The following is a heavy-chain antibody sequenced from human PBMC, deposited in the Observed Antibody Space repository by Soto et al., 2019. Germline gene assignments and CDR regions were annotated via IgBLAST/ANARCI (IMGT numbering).Heavy chain of an antibody. CDR3: AKDEVGVGPWS. J-gene: IGHJ4*02. D-gene: IGHD3-16*01. CDR2: LSASGDST. Sequence: EVQLSESGGGLVQPGGYLRLSCAASGCTFSACTMSWIRQAPGKGLEWVSTLSASGDSTYYGDSVKGRFTISRDNSRNTLYLQMSSLRAEDTALYYCAKDEVGVGPWSRGLGTLVTVSS. V-gene: IGHV3-23*01. CDR1: GCTFSACT.